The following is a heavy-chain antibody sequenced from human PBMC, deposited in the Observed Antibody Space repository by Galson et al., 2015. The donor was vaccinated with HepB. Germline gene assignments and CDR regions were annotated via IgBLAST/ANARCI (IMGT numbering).Heavy chain of an antibody. V-gene: IGHV4-59*08. J-gene: IGHJ4*02. CDR2: IYYSGST. CDR1: GGSISSYY. CDR3: ARGADFWSLFDY. D-gene: IGHD3-3*01. Sequence: SETLSLTCTVSGGSISSYYWSWIRQPPGKGLEWIGYIYYSGSTNYNPSLKSRVTISVDTSKNQFSLKLSSVTAADTAVYYCARGADFWSLFDYWGQGTLVTVSS.